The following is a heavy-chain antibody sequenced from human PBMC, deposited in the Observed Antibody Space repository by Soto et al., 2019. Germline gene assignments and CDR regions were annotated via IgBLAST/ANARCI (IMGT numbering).Heavy chain of an antibody. D-gene: IGHD6-13*01. Sequence: ASVKVSCKASGYTFTTYYMHWVRQAPGQRLEWMGWINAGNGNTKYSQKFQGRVTITRDTSASTAYMELSSLRSEDTAVYYCARGIAPYYFDYWGQGTLVTVSS. CDR1: GYTFTTYY. CDR2: INAGNGNT. CDR3: ARGIAPYYFDY. V-gene: IGHV1-3*01. J-gene: IGHJ4*02.